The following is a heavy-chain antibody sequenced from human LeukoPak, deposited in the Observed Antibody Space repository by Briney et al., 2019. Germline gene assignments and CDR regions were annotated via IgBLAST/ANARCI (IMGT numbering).Heavy chain of an antibody. V-gene: IGHV1-24*01. Sequence: ASVKVSCKVSGYTLTELSMHWVRQAPGKGFEWMGGFDPEEGETIYAQKFQGRVTMTEDTSTDTAYMELSSLRSEDTAVYYCATFVPGSWGKNWGQGTLVTVSS. CDR2: FDPEEGET. CDR3: ATFVPGSWGKN. D-gene: IGHD6-13*01. CDR1: GYTLTELS. J-gene: IGHJ4*02.